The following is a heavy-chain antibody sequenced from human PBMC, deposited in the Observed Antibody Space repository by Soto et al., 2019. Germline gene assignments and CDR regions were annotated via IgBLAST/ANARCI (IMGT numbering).Heavy chain of an antibody. CDR2: ISWNSGSI. CDR3: AKSPVVVPAAIRYYFDY. CDR1: GFTFDDYA. J-gene: IGHJ4*02. Sequence: EVQLVESGGGLVQPGRSLRLSCAASGFTFDDYAMHWVRQAPGKGLEWVSGISWNSGSIGYADSVKGRFTISRDNAKNSLYLQMNSLRAEDTALYYCAKSPVVVPAAIRYYFDYWGQGTLVTVSS. V-gene: IGHV3-9*01. D-gene: IGHD2-2*01.